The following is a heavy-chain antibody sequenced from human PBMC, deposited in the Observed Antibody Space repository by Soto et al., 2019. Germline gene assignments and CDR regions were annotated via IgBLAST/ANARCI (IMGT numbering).Heavy chain of an antibody. CDR3: ARHYEEMATITYFDY. D-gene: IGHD5-12*01. CDR2: IYYSGST. Sequence: SETLSLTCTVSGGSISSSSYYWGWIRQPPGKGLEWIGSIYYSGSTYYNPSLKSRVTISVDTSKNQFSLKLSSVTAADTAVCYCARHYEEMATITYFDYWGQETLVTVSS. V-gene: IGHV4-39*01. CDR1: GGSISSSSYY. J-gene: IGHJ4*02.